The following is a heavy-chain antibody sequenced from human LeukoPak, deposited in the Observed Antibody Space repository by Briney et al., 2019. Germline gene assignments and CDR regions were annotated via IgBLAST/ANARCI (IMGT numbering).Heavy chain of an antibody. Sequence: GGSLRLSCGASGLTFSRYWMNWVRQPPGKGLEWVANIKQDGTQKYYADFVKGRFTISRDNAKNSIFLQMDSLIVEDTAVYYCATDWFDFWGQGTRVTVSS. V-gene: IGHV3-7*01. CDR1: GLTFSRYW. CDR3: ATDWFDF. D-gene: IGHD2-21*01. CDR2: IKQDGTQK. J-gene: IGHJ4*02.